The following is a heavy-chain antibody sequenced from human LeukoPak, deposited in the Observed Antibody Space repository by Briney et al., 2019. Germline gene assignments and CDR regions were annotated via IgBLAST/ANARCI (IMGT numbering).Heavy chain of an antibody. J-gene: IGHJ6*02. CDR1: GGSISSGGYY. Sequence: SGTLSLTCTVSGGSISSGGYYWSWIRQHPGKGREWIGEIDHRESTTYNPSLKSRVTISVDTSKNQFSLKLNSVTAADTAVYYCASRMYYYYGMDVWGQGTTVIVSS. CDR2: IDHREST. CDR3: ASRMYYYYGMDV. V-gene: IGHV4-31*03.